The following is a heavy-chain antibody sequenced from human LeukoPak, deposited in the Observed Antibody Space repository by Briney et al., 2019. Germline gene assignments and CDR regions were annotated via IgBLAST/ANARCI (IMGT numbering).Heavy chain of an antibody. CDR3: GRSSGWKYYFDY. CDR1: GGSISSYY. V-gene: IGHV4-59*08. Sequence: SETLSLTCIVSGGSISSYYWSWIRQPPGKGLEWIGYIYYSGSTNYNPSLKSRVTISVDTSKNQFSLKLSSVTAADTAVYYCGRSSGWKYYFDYWGQGTLVTVSS. J-gene: IGHJ4*02. CDR2: IYYSGST. D-gene: IGHD6-19*01.